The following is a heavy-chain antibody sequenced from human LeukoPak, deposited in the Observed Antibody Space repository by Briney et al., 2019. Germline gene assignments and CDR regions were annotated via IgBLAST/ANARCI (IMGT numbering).Heavy chain of an antibody. V-gene: IGHV4-59*01. D-gene: IGHD1-14*01. J-gene: IGHJ6*03. CDR1: GGALSSDY. CDR2: VSYSGTT. CDR3: ARYIRGPDYYIDV. Sequence: SETLFLTCTASGGALSSDYWSWIRQPPGKGLEWIGYVSYSGTTNYNPSLSSRLTISLDTPKNRFSLNLYSVTAADTAIYFCARYIRGPDYYIDVWGKGTTVAVSS.